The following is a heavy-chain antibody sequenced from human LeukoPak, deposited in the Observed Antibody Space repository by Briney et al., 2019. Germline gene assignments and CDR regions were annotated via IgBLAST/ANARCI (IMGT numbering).Heavy chain of an antibody. V-gene: IGHV3-11*05. CDR2: ISSSRSFT. D-gene: IGHD3-10*02. CDR1: GFSFSDHY. J-gene: IGHJ6*02. CDR3: ARDLHYYVAMDV. Sequence: GGSLRLSCAASGFSFSDHYMSWIRQAPGRGLEWVSYISSSRSFTNYADSVKGRFTISRDTAKNSLYLQMNSLRAEDTALYYCARDLHYYVAMDVWGQGTTVTVSS.